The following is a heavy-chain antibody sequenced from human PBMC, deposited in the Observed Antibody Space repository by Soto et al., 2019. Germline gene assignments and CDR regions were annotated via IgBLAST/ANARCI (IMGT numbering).Heavy chain of an antibody. J-gene: IGHJ4*02. V-gene: IGHV4-4*02. Sequence: QVQLQESGPGLVKPSGTISLTCVVSSGSISSGTWWSWVRQPPGKGLEWIGQVADTGSTIDNPSIRSRVTLSIEKSTSQFSLSLSAVTPADTALYYCVRHGGVCFDTWGQGTLVTVSA. CDR3: VRHGGVCFDT. CDR1: SGSISSGTW. CDR2: VADTGST. D-gene: IGHD2-8*02.